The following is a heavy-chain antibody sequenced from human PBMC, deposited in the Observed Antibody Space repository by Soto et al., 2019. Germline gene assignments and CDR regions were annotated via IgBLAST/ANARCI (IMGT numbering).Heavy chain of an antibody. CDR3: ARMGDVPYYYYGMDV. D-gene: IGHD3-16*01. CDR2: INAYNGDT. Sequence: QVQLVQSGAEVKKPGASVKVSCKASGYTFTSYGFSWVRQAPGQGLEWMGWINAYNGDTNYAQNLQGRVTMTPDTATHTAYLEPRSLRSDDTAVYYCARMGDVPYYYYGMDVWGQGTTVTVSS. CDR1: GYTFTSYG. V-gene: IGHV1-18*01. J-gene: IGHJ6*02.